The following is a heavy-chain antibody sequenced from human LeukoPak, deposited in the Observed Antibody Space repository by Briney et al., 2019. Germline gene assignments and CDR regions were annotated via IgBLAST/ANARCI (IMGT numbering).Heavy chain of an antibody. CDR1: GGSFSGYY. Sequence: PSETLSLTCAVYGGSFSGYYWNWIRQPPGKGLEWIGEINHRGSTNYNPSLKSRVTISVDTSKNQFSLKLSSVTAADTAVYCCARGDKEYYYDSSGYLYFDYWGQGTLVTVSS. J-gene: IGHJ4*02. D-gene: IGHD3-22*01. CDR2: INHRGST. CDR3: ARGDKEYYYDSSGYLYFDY. V-gene: IGHV4-34*01.